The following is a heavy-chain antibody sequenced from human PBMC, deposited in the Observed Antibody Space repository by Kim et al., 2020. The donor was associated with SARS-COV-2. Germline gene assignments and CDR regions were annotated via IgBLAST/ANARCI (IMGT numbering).Heavy chain of an antibody. Sequence: YAVSVKSRITINPDTSKNQFSLQLNSVTPEDTAVYFCARDPIAVAGYFDYWGQGTLVTVSS. CDR3: ARDPIAVAGYFDY. V-gene: IGHV6-1*01. J-gene: IGHJ4*02. D-gene: IGHD6-19*01.